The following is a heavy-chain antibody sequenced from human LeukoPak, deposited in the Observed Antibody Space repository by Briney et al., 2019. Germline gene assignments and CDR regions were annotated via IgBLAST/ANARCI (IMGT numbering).Heavy chain of an antibody. Sequence: GGSLRLSCAASGFTFSDHYMIWPRQAPGKGLEAISYISHNGETKYYADSVKGRLSISRDNAKSSLYLQMNSRRVEDTAVYYCARDRHGYFDYWGQGTLVTVSS. D-gene: IGHD6-13*01. CDR1: GFTFSDHY. CDR3: ARDRHGYFDY. V-gene: IGHV3-11*01. J-gene: IGHJ4*02. CDR2: ISHNGETK.